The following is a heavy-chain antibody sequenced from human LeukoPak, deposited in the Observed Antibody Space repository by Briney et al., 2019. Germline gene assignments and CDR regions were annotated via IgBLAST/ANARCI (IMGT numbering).Heavy chain of an antibody. CDR2: INPNSGGT. CDR3: ASLERRAWNYDAFDI. J-gene: IGHJ3*02. V-gene: IGHV1-2*02. D-gene: IGHD1-7*01. CDR1: GYTFTGYY. Sequence: ASVKVSCKASGYTFTGYYMHWVRQAPGQGLEWMGWINPNSGGTNYAQKFQGRVTMTRDTSISTAYMELSRLRSDDTAVYYCASLERRAWNYDAFDIWGQGTMVTVSS.